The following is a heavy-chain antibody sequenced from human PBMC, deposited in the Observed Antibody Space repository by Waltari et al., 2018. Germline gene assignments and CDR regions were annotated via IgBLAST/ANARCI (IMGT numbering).Heavy chain of an antibody. CDR3: AKQGEY. V-gene: IGHV3-30-3*02. D-gene: IGHD3-10*01. J-gene: IGHJ4*02. CDR2: ISYDGSKK. CDR1: GFPFSYYA. Sequence: QAQLVESVGGVVQPGRSISLSCAASGFPFSYYAMHWARQAPGKGLEWVAVISYDGSKKYYADSVTGRFTISRDNSKNTLYLQMNSLNSEDTAVYFCAKQGEYWGQGTLVTVSS.